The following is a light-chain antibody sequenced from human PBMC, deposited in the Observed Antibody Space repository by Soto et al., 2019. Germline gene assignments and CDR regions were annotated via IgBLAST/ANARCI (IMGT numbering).Light chain of an antibody. CDR1: QSVSSNY. CDR2: GTS. J-gene: IGKJ2*03. Sequence: EIVLTQSPGTLSLSPGERVTLSCRASQSVSSNYLAWYQQKPGQAPRLLIHGTSSRATGIPDRFSGSGSGPNFTLTISRVEPEDFAVYYCQQYGNSPRYSFGQGTKLEIK. V-gene: IGKV3-20*01. CDR3: QQYGNSPRYS.